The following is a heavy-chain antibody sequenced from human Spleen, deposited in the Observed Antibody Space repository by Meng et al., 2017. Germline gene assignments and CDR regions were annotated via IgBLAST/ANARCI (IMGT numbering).Heavy chain of an antibody. J-gene: IGHJ3*02. Sequence: GESLKISCAASGFTFSNYGMHWVRQAPGKGLEWVSYISSSGSTIYYADSVKGRFTISRDNAKNSLYLQMNSLRVEDTAMYYCATEPYVNSGNGAFDIWGQGTMVTV. V-gene: IGHV3-48*04. CDR1: GFTFSNYG. CDR3: ATEPYVNSGNGAFDI. D-gene: IGHD3-10*01. CDR2: ISSSGSTI.